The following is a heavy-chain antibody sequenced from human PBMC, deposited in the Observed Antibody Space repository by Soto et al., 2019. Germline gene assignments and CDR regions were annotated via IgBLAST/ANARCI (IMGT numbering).Heavy chain of an antibody. CDR3: AKFRVEQQLTGPYYYYYGMDV. CDR2: ISGSGGST. J-gene: IGHJ6*02. D-gene: IGHD6-13*01. CDR1: GFTFSSYA. V-gene: IGHV3-23*01. Sequence: GRSLRLSCAASGFTFSSYAMSWVRQAPGKGLEWVSAISGSGGSTYYADSVKGRFTISRDNSKNTLYLQMNSLRAEDTAVYYCAKFRVEQQLTGPYYYYYGMDVWGQGTTVTVSS.